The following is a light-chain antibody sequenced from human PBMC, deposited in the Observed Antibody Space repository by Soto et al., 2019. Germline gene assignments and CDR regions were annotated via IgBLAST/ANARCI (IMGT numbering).Light chain of an antibody. Sequence: DIPMTQSPSSLSASVGDRVTITCRASQAIGKDLGWYQQRPGKAPKRLIYAASSLQSGVPSRFSGSGSGTEFILTISSLQPEDFATYYCLQHNNYPRAFGQGTKVEIK. CDR1: QAIGKD. CDR3: LQHNNYPRA. CDR2: AAS. J-gene: IGKJ1*01. V-gene: IGKV1-17*01.